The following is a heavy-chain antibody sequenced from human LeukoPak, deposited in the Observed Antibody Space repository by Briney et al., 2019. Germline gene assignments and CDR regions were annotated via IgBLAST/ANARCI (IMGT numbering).Heavy chain of an antibody. CDR1: GYNLRKYG. Sequence: ASVKVSCKASGYNLRKYGVSWVRQAPGQGLEWMGWISTYNGNTNYAQKVKGRVTMTTDTSTAYMELRSLRSDDTAVYYCVRDGARRDGYPSSYYFYGMDVWGQGTTVTVSS. CDR3: VRDGARRDGYPSSYYFYGMDV. D-gene: IGHD5-24*01. CDR2: ISTYNGNT. J-gene: IGHJ6*02. V-gene: IGHV1-18*01.